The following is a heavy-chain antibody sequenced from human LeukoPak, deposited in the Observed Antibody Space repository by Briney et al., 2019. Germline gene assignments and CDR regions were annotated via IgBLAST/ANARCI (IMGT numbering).Heavy chain of an antibody. J-gene: IGHJ5*02. CDR3: ARYYYDILTGYYSANWFDP. CDR2: IYYSGST. Sequence: PSETLSLTCTVSGGSISSYYWSWIRQPPGKGLEWIGYIYYSGSTNYNPSLKSRVTISVDTSKNQFSLKLSSVTAADTAVYYCARYYYDILTGYYSANWFDPWGQGTLVTVSS. D-gene: IGHD3-9*01. CDR1: GGSISSYY. V-gene: IGHV4-59*12.